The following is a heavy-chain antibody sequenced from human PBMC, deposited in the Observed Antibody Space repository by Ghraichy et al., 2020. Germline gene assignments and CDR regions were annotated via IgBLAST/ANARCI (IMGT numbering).Heavy chain of an antibody. CDR1: GFTFSSYG. D-gene: IGHD3-10*01. CDR3: AKDLGPPMVKGENWFDP. V-gene: IGHV3-30*18. CDR2: ISYDGSNK. Sequence: LSLTCAASGFTFSSYGMHWVRQAPGKGLEWVAVISYDGSNKYYADSVKGRFTISRDNSKNTLYLQMNSLRAEDTAVYYCAKDLGPPMVKGENWFDPWGQGTLVTVSS. J-gene: IGHJ5*02.